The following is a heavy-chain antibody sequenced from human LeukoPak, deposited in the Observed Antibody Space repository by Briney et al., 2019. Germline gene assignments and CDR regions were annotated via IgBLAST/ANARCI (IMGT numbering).Heavy chain of an antibody. CDR1: GFTFGDYA. Sequence: GRSLRLSCTASGFTFGDYAMSWVRQAPGKGLEWVGFIRSKAYGGTTEYAASVKGRFTISRDDSKSIAYLQMNSLKTEDTAVYYCTRERITIFGVVSDAFDIWGQGTMVTVSS. V-gene: IGHV3-49*04. CDR2: IRSKAYGGTT. D-gene: IGHD3-3*01. CDR3: TRERITIFGVVSDAFDI. J-gene: IGHJ3*02.